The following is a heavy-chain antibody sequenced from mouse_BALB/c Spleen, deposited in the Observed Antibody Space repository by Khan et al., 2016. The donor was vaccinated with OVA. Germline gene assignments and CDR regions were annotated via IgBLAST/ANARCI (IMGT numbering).Heavy chain of an antibody. CDR2: ISTYSGNT. J-gene: IGHJ2*01. D-gene: IGHD2-3*01. CDR1: GYTFTDYA. Sequence: QVQLKQSGPELVRPGVSVKISCKGSGYTFTDYAMYWVKQSHAKSLEWIGLISTYSGNTNYNQKFKGKATMTVDKSSSTAYMELARLTSEDSAIYYCVRPAYDGYYDYWGQGTTLTVSS. V-gene: IGHV1S137*01. CDR3: VRPAYDGYYDY.